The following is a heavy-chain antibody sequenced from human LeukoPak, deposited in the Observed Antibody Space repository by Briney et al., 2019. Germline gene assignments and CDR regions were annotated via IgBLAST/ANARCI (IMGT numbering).Heavy chain of an antibody. CDR2: IYSSGST. D-gene: IGHD6-19*01. V-gene: IGHV4-59*12. CDR3: ARLRGATVAHNWFDP. J-gene: IGHJ5*02. CDR1: GGSIRGYY. Sequence: SETLSLTCNVSGGSIRGYYWSWIRQSPEKGLEWIGYIYSSGSTNYNPSLKSRVTMSVDTSKNQLSLKVSSVTAADTAVYYCARLRGATVAHNWFDPWGQGTLVTVSS.